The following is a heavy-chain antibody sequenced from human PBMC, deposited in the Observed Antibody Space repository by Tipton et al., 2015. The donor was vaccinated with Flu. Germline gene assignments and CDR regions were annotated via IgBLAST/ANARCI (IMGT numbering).Heavy chain of an antibody. D-gene: IGHD3-10*01. CDR2: IRYDETNK. J-gene: IGHJ6*02. Sequence: GSLRLSCAASGFTFSSYGMHWVRQAPGKGLEWVAFIRYDETNKYYADSVKGRFTISRDNSKNTLYLQMNSLRAEDTAVYYCAKDFSRTFYYGSAYGMDVWGQGTTVTVSS. CDR1: GFTFSSYG. CDR3: AKDFSRTFYYGSAYGMDV. V-gene: IGHV3-30*02.